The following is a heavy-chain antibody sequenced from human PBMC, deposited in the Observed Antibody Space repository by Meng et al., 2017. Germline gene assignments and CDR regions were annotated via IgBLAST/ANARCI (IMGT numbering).Heavy chain of an antibody. CDR3: LDEAPRSDY. D-gene: IGHD1-1*01. V-gene: IGHV3-74*01. CDR1: GFTFNNYW. Sequence: EVQLVECGGGLVQAWGSLRLSCAASGFTFNNYWMHWVRQVPGKGLVWVSRISGDGSITNYADSVKGRFTISRDNAKNTLYLQMNSLRPEDTAVYYCLDEAPRSDYWGQGSLVTVSS. CDR2: ISGDGSIT. J-gene: IGHJ4*02.